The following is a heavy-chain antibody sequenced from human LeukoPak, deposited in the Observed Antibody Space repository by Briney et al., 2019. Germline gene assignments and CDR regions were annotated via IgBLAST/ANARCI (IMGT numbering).Heavy chain of an antibody. V-gene: IGHV1-2*02. D-gene: IGHD6-13*01. CDR1: GYTFTGYY. CDR3: ARGRSSSWYDYFDY. Sequence: ASVKVSCKASGYTFTGYYMHWVRQAPGQGLEWTGWINPNSGGTNYAQKFQGRVTMTRDTSISTAYMELSRLRSDDTAVYYCARGRSSSWYDYFDYWGQGTLVTVSS. J-gene: IGHJ4*02. CDR2: INPNSGGT.